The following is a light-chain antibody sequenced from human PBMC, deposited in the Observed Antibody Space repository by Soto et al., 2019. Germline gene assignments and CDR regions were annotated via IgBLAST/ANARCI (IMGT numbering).Light chain of an antibody. CDR1: QSISSW. CDR2: DAS. J-gene: IGKJ2*01. V-gene: IGKV1-5*01. CDR3: QQYNSYPYP. Sequence: DIQMTQSPSTLSASVGDRVTITCRASQSISSWLAWYQQKPGKAPKLLIYDASSLESGVPSRFSGSGSGTEFTLTISSLQPDDCATYYCQQYNSYPYPFGQGTKLEIK.